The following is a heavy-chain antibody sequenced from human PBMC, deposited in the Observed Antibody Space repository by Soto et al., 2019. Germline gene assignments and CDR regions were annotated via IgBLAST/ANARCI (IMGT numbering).Heavy chain of an antibody. CDR3: AAYLGYDSSGYYSDAFDI. Sequence: SVKVSCKASGFTFTSSAVQWVRQARGQRLEWIGWIVVGSGNTNYAQKFQERVTITRDMSTSTAYIELSSLRSEDTAVYYCAAYLGYDSSGYYSDAFDIWGQGTMVTVSS. D-gene: IGHD3-22*01. J-gene: IGHJ3*02. V-gene: IGHV1-58*01. CDR1: GFTFTSSA. CDR2: IVVGSGNT.